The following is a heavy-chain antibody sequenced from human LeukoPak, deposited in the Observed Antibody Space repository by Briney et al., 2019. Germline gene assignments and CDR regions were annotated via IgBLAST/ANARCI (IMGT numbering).Heavy chain of an antibody. CDR1: GFTFSSYA. D-gene: IGHD5-18*01. CDR2: ISGSGGST. V-gene: IGHV3-23*01. CDR3: ASPPRGYSYGLRSYFDY. Sequence: GGSLRLSCAASGFTFSSYAMHWVRQAPGKGLEWVSAISGSGGSTYYADSVKGRFTISRDNSKNTLYLQMNSLRAEDTAVYYCASPPRGYSYGLRSYFDYWGQGTLVTVSS. J-gene: IGHJ4*02.